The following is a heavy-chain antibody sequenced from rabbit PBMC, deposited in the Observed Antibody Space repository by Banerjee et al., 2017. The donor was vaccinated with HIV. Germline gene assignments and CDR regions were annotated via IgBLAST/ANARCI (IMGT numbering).Heavy chain of an antibody. Sequence: QSLEESGGDLVKPGASLTLTCTASGFSSSSGQYMCWVRQAPGKGLEWIVCIYTNSGNTYYASWAKGRFTISKTSSTTVTLQMTSLTAADTATYFCARAYDGSTYYFNLWGPGTLVTVS. CDR1: GFSSSSGQY. CDR2: IYTNSGNT. V-gene: IGHV1S40*01. J-gene: IGHJ4*01. CDR3: ARAYDGSTYYFNL. D-gene: IGHD4-2*01.